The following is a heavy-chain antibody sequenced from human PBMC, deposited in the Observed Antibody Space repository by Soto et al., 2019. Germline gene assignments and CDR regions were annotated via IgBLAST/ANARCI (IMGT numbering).Heavy chain of an antibody. CDR1: GFTVSRYD. J-gene: IGHJ4*02. CDR2: IQTGGAT. Sequence: QLVGSGGGLFQAGGSTRLSCLASGFTVSRYDMAWVRQVPGKGLEWASIIQTGGATYYTDSAQGRFTISRDNSRNTVYLQMSSLRVEDTGVYSCVRVLYDSGVVDFWGQGSPITVS. V-gene: IGHV3-53*01. D-gene: IGHD5-12*01. CDR3: VRVLYDSGVVDF.